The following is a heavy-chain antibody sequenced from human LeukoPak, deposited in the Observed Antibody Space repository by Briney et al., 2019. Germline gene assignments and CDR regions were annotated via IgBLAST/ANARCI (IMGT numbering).Heavy chain of an antibody. V-gene: IGHV3-66*01. J-gene: IGHJ4*02. Sequence: GRSLRLSCAASGFTVSSNYMTWVRQAPGRGLEWVSVIYNGDNTNYADSVKGRFTISRDNAKNSLYLQLNSLRAEDTALYYCARITGIEAAGDYWGQGTLVTVSS. D-gene: IGHD6-13*01. CDR1: GFTVSSNY. CDR3: ARITGIEAAGDY. CDR2: IYNGDNT.